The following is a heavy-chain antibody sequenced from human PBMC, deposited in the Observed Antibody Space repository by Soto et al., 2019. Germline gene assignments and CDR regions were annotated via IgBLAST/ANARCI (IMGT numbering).Heavy chain of an antibody. CDR1: GYTFTNYG. J-gene: IGHJ5*02. CDR3: ARGVGSGSYYNQYNWFDP. D-gene: IGHD3-10*01. CDR2: ISAYNGNT. Sequence: QVQLVQSGAEVKKPGASVKVSCKASGYTFTNYGISWVRQAPGQGLEWMGWISAYNGNTKYAQKLQGRVTMTTDTSTSTAYRELRSLGSDDTAVYYCARGVGSGSYYNQYNWFDPWGQGTLVTVSS. V-gene: IGHV1-18*01.